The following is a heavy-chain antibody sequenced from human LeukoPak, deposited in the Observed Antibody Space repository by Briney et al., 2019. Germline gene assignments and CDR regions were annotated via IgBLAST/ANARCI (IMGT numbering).Heavy chain of an antibody. CDR2: ISGSGGST. CDR3: ARETDFWSGYYIAVFDY. Sequence: GGSLRLSCAASGFTFSSYAMSWVRQAPGKGLEWVSAISGSGGSTYYADSVKGRFTISRDNAKNSLYLQMNSLRAEDTAVYYCARETDFWSGYYIAVFDYWGQGTLVTVSS. D-gene: IGHD3-3*01. V-gene: IGHV3-23*01. J-gene: IGHJ4*02. CDR1: GFTFSSYA.